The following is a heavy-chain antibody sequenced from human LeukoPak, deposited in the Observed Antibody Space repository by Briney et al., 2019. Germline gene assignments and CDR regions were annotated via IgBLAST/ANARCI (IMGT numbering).Heavy chain of an antibody. D-gene: IGHD5-18*01. V-gene: IGHV3-33*01. Sequence: PGRSLRLSCAASGFTFSSYGMHWVRQAPRKGLEWVAVIWYDGSNKYYADSVKGRFTISRDNSKNTLYLQMNSLRAEDTAVYYCARDLGYSYGSTTFDYWGQGTLVTVSS. CDR1: GFTFSSYG. J-gene: IGHJ4*02. CDR2: IWYDGSNK. CDR3: ARDLGYSYGSTTFDY.